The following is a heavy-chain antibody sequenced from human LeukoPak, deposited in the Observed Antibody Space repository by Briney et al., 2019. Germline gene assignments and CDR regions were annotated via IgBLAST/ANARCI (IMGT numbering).Heavy chain of an antibody. CDR1: GYTFTSYG. D-gene: IGHD3-10*01. Sequence: ASVKVSCKASGYTFTSYGISWERQAPGQGLEWMGWISAYNGNTNYAQKLQGRVTMTTDTSTSTAYMELRSLRSDDTAVYYCARDTSRFRYGSGSPFDYWGQGTLVTVSS. J-gene: IGHJ4*02. V-gene: IGHV1-18*04. CDR3: ARDTSRFRYGSGSPFDY. CDR2: ISAYNGNT.